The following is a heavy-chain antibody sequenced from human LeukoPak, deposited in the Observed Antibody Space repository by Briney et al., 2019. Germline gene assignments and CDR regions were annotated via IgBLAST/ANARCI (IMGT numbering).Heavy chain of an antibody. Sequence: ASVKVSCKASGYTFTGCYMHWVRQAPGQGLEWMGWINPNSGGTNYAQKFQGRVTMTRDTSISTAYMELSRLRSDDTAVYYCARGTYYYYYYYMDVWGKGTTVTVSS. J-gene: IGHJ6*03. V-gene: IGHV1-2*02. CDR3: ARGTYYYYYYYMDV. CDR2: INPNSGGT. CDR1: GYTFTGCY.